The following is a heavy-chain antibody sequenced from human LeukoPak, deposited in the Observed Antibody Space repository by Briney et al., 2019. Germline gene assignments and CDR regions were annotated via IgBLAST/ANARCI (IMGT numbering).Heavy chain of an antibody. Sequence: PSQTLSLTCTVSGGSISSGSYYWSWIRQPAGKGLEWIGRIYTSGSTNYNPSLKSRVTISVDTSKNQFSLKLSSVTAADTAVYYCARGDYGDPTDYYYYYMDVWGKGTTVTISS. CDR3: ARGDYGDPTDYYYYYMDV. V-gene: IGHV4-61*02. J-gene: IGHJ6*03. CDR1: GGSISSGSYY. CDR2: IYTSGST. D-gene: IGHD4-17*01.